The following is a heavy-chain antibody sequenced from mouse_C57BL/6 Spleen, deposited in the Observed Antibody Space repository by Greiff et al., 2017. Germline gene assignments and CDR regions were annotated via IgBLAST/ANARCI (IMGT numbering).Heavy chain of an antibody. D-gene: IGHD2-4*01. V-gene: IGHV1-82*01. CDR1: GYAFSSSW. CDR2: IYPGDGDT. J-gene: IGHJ4*01. Sequence: VKLKQSGPELVKPGASVKISCKASGYAFSSSWMNWVKQRPGKGLEWIGRIYPGDGDTNYNGKFKGKATLTADKSSSTAYMQLSSLTAEDSAVYFCARNYYDYSYAMDYWGQGTSVTVSS. CDR3: ARNYYDYSYAMDY.